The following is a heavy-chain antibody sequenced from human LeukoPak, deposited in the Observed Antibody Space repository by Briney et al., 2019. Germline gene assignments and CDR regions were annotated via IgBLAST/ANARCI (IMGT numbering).Heavy chain of an antibody. J-gene: IGHJ4*02. V-gene: IGHV1-46*01. CDR1: GYTFTSYY. D-gene: IGHD6-19*01. CDR3: AKEQLAAFDY. CDR2: INPSGDST. Sequence: ASVTVSCTASGYTFTSYYMHWVRQAPGQGLEWMGIINPSGDSTSYAQKFQGRVTMTRDTSTSTVYMELSSLRSEDTAVYYCAKEQLAAFDYWGQGTLVTVSS.